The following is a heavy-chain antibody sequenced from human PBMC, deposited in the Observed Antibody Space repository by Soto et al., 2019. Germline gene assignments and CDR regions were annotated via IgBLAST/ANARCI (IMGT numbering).Heavy chain of an antibody. CDR2: ISYDGSNK. CDR3: AKVMVSHVLRCLEWLPNYGMDV. J-gene: IGHJ6*02. CDR1: GFSVKSYG. Sequence: SCGCMRISCASCGFSVKSYGMHWVREAPGKGLEWVAVISYDGSNKYYADSVKGRFTISRDNSKNTLYLQMNSLRAEDTAVYYCAKVMVSHVLRCLEWLPNYGMDVWGQGPTVTVSS. V-gene: IGHV3-30*18. D-gene: IGHD3-3*01.